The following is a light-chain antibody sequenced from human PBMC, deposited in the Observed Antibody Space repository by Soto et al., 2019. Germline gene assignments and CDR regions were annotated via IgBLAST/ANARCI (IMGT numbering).Light chain of an antibody. CDR1: QGITSA. V-gene: IGKV1-13*02. J-gene: IGKJ5*01. CDR2: DAS. Sequence: AIQLTQSPSSLSASVGDRVTITCRASQGITSALAWYQQKPGKVPSLLIYDASSVESGVPSRFSGSGSGTDFTLTISSLQPEDLATYYCQQFNSYFPITFGQGTRLDIK. CDR3: QQFNSYFPIT.